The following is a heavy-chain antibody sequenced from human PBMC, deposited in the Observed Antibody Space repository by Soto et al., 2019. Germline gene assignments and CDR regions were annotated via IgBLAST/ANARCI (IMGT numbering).Heavy chain of an antibody. Sequence: QVQLVQSGAEVKKPGASVKVSCKASGYTFTSYGISWVRQAPGQGPEWMGRISTYNGNTNYVQKLQGRVTMTTDTSTNTAYMELRSLRYDDTAVYYCARAPGYSTTWHQAFDIWGQGTMVTVSS. CDR3: ARAPGYSTTWHQAFDI. CDR2: ISTYNGNT. CDR1: GYTFTSYG. V-gene: IGHV1-18*01. J-gene: IGHJ3*02. D-gene: IGHD6-13*01.